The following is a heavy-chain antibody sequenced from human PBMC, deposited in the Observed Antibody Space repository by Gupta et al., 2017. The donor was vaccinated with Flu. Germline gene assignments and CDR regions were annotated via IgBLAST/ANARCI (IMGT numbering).Heavy chain of an antibody. J-gene: IGHJ4*02. CDR1: FTFRSYW. CDR2: IEADATGK. D-gene: IGHD3-10*01. CDR3: ARNRGWPQLDY. Sequence: FTFRSYWMDWVRQAPGKGREWVANIEADATGKNYADTVKGRFTMSRDDATNSLYLHMKRPRAEDTAVYYWARNRGWPQLDYWGQGALVTVSS. V-gene: IGHV3-7*01.